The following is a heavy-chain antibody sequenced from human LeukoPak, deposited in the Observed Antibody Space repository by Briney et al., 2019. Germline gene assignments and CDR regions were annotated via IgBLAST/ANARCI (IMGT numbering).Heavy chain of an antibody. Sequence: ASVKVSCKASGYTFTNYDINWVRQAPGQGLEWMGWMNPNNFNSGYAQKFQGRVTITKNASITTAYMELTSLRSEDTAVYYCARAALAAGTSGGAFDIWGQGTMVTVSS. CDR2: MNPNNFNS. V-gene: IGHV1-8*03. CDR3: ARAALAAGTSGGAFDI. CDR1: GYTFTNYD. D-gene: IGHD6-13*01. J-gene: IGHJ3*02.